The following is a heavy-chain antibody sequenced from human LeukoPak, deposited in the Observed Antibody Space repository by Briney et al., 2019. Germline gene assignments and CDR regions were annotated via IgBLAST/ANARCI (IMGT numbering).Heavy chain of an antibody. CDR1: GFTFSSYA. CDR2: ISSNGGST. V-gene: IGHV3-64D*06. Sequence: RGSLRLSCSASGFTFSSYAMHWVRQAPGKGLEYVSAISSNGGSTYYADSVKGRFTISRDNSKNTLYLQMSSLRAEDTAVYYCVKDVGRGQGEGYFDYWGQGTLVTVSS. D-gene: IGHD2-15*01. J-gene: IGHJ4*02. CDR3: VKDVGRGQGEGYFDY.